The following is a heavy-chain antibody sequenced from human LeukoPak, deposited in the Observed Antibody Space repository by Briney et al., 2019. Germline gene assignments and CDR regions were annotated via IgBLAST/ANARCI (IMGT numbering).Heavy chain of an antibody. CDR2: IYTTGNT. CDR1: GGSISGYS. Sequence: PSETLSLTCTVSGGSISGYSWSWIRRPAGKGLEWIGRIYTTGNTNYNPSLKSRVTISVDTSKNQFSLKLSSVTAADTAVYYCARDLQGGVAGSTWGQGTLVTVSS. D-gene: IGHD6-19*01. V-gene: IGHV4-4*07. J-gene: IGHJ5*02. CDR3: ARDLQGGVAGST.